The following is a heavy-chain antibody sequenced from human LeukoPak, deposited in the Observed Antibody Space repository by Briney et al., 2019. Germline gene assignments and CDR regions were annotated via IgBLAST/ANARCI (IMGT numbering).Heavy chain of an antibody. D-gene: IGHD2-15*01. J-gene: IGHJ4*02. V-gene: IGHV3-74*01. CDR3: AREAAAYCSGGSCYPRY. CDR1: GFTFSSYW. Sequence: PGGSLRLSCAASGFTFSSYWMHWVRHAPGKGLVWVSRIKSDESSTTYADSVKGRFTISRDNAKNTLYLQMNSLRAEDTAVYYCAREAAAYCSGGSCYPRYWGQGTLVTVSS. CDR2: IKSDESST.